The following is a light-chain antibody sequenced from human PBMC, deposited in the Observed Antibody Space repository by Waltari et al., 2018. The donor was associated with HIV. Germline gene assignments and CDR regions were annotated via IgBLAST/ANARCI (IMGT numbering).Light chain of an antibody. CDR1: SSKIGSNN. CDR3: AAREDSLNARV. CDR2: MKS. Sequence: QSVLTQLPSASGTPGQRVTISCSGSSSKIGSNNVYWYQQLPGTAPKLLSYMKSHGPSGVPDRCAGSKSGTSASRAMSCLQSEDEADYYCAAREDSLNARVCGGGTKVTVL. J-gene: IGLJ3*02. V-gene: IGLV1-44*01.